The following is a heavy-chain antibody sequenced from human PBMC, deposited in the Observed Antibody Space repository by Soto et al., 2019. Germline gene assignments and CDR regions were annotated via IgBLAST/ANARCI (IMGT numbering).Heavy chain of an antibody. CDR3: ARERYSGSYYGVDY. CDR1: GGSISSYY. J-gene: IGHJ4*02. D-gene: IGHD1-26*01. Sequence: PSETLSLTCTVSGGSISSYYWSWIRQPPGKGLEWIGYIYYSGSTNYNPSLKSRVTISVDTSKNQFSLKLSSVTAADTAVYYCARERYSGSYYGVDYWGQRTLVTVSS. V-gene: IGHV4-59*01. CDR2: IYYSGST.